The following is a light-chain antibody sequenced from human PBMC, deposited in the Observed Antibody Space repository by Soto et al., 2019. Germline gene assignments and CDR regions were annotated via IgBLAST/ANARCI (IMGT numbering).Light chain of an antibody. J-gene: IGKJ2*01. Sequence: EIVLTQSPGTLSLSPGERATLSCRASQSINYLAWYQQKVGQAPMLLIYGASTRATGIPDRFSGSGSGTDFSLTIIRLEPEDFAVYYCQHYGSPPTYTFGQGTKLEIK. CDR1: QSINY. CDR3: QHYGSPPTYT. V-gene: IGKV3-20*01. CDR2: GAS.